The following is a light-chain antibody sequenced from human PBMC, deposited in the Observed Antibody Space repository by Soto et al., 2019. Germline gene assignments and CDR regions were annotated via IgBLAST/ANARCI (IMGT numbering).Light chain of an antibody. CDR1: QSVRSSY. Sequence: EIVLTQSPGTLSLSPGERATLSCRASQSVRSSYLAWYQQKPGQAPRLLIYGASSRATGIPDRFTGSGSGTDFTLTIIRLEPEDFAVYYCQQYADTPRTFGPGTKVHIK. CDR3: QQYADTPRT. J-gene: IGKJ3*01. V-gene: IGKV3-20*01. CDR2: GAS.